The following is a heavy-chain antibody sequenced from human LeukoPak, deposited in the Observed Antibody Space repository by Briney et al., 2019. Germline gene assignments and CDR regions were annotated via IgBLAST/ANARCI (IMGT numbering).Heavy chain of an antibody. CDR3: AREGPAKDIVVVPARYYFDY. J-gene: IGHJ4*02. Sequence: QSGGSLRLSCTASAISFSTYAMTWLRQAPGKGLEWVSSIHGSGGGTNYADSVKGRFTISRDNSKNTLYLQMNSLRAEDTAVYYCAREGPAKDIVVVPARYYFDYWGQGTLVTVSS. CDR1: AISFSTYA. CDR2: IHGSGGGT. D-gene: IGHD2-2*01. V-gene: IGHV3-23*01.